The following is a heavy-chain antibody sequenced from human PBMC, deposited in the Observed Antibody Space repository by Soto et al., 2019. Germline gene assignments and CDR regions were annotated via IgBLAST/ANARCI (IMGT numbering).Heavy chain of an antibody. J-gene: IGHJ4*02. D-gene: IGHD3-10*01. CDR1: GYSFPDHW. CDR2: IDPSDSFT. CDR3: ARHADHYASGSQDNSFDF. Sequence: PGESLKISCDASGYSFPDHWISWVLQMPGKGLEWLWRIDPSDSFTNINPSFRGHVTMSVDRSTNSAFLQWSALKASDTAIFFCARHADHYASGSQDNSFDFWGQGTLVTVSS. V-gene: IGHV5-10-1*01.